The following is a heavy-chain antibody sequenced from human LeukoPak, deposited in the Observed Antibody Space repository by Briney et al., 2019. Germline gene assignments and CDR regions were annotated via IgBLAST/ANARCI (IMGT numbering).Heavy chain of an antibody. V-gene: IGHV4-59*01. CDR3: ARDSYYFDSSGYPDAFDI. D-gene: IGHD3-22*01. Sequence: SETLSLTCTVSGGSISSYYWSWIRQPPGKGLEWVGYIYYSGSTNYNPSLKSRVTISVDTSKNQFSLKLSSVTAADTAVYYCARDSYYFDSSGYPDAFDIWGQGTMVTVSS. CDR1: GGSISSYY. J-gene: IGHJ3*02. CDR2: IYYSGST.